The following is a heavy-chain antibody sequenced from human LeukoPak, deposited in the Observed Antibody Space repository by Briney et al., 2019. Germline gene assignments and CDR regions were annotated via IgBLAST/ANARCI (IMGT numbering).Heavy chain of an antibody. CDR1: GYSFSSGYY. V-gene: IGHV4-38-2*01. D-gene: IGHD2-2*01. Sequence: PSETLSLTCAVSGYSFSSGYYWGWIRQPPGKGLEWIGSLYHSGSTYYNPSLKSRVTMSVDTSKNQFSLKLSSVTAADTAVYYCARGYCSSTSCYYPWGQGTLVTVSS. CDR3: ARGYCSSTSCYYP. J-gene: IGHJ5*02. CDR2: LYHSGST.